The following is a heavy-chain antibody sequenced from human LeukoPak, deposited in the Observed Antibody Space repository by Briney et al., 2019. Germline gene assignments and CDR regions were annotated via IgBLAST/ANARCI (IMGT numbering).Heavy chain of an antibody. V-gene: IGHV3-48*03. J-gene: IGHJ4*02. CDR3: ARDSIVVVPAAYWYYFDY. Sequence: PGGSLRLSCAASGFTFSSYEMNWVRQAPGKGLEWVSYISSSGSTIYYADSVKGRFTISRDNAKNSLYLQMNSLRAEDTAVYYCARDSIVVVPAAYWYYFDYWGQGTLVTVSS. CDR2: ISSSGSTI. CDR1: GFTFSSYE. D-gene: IGHD2-2*01.